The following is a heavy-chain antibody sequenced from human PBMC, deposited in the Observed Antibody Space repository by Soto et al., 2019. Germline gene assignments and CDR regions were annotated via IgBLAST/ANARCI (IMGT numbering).Heavy chain of an antibody. J-gene: IGHJ6*02. CDR1: GGSISSSSYY. Sequence: PSETLSLTCTVSGGSISSSSYYWGWIRQPPGKGLEWIGSIYYSGSTYYNPSLKSRVTISVDTSKNQFSLKLSSVTAADTAVYYCALGVGYYYSGMDVWGQGTTVTVSS. CDR2: IYYSGST. D-gene: IGHD3-10*01. CDR3: ALGVGYYYSGMDV. V-gene: IGHV4-39*01.